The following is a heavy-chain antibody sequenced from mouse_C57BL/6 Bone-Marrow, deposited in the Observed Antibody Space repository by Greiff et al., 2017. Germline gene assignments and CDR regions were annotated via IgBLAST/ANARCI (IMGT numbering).Heavy chain of an antibody. V-gene: IGHV1-66*01. CDR1: GYSFTSYY. J-gene: IGHJ2*01. D-gene: IGHD3-3*01. CDR2: IYPGSGNT. CDR3: ARGGAGTGRGDY. Sequence: VQRVESGPELVKPGASVKISCKASGYSFTSYYIHWVKQRPGQGLEWIGWIYPGSGNTKYNEKFKGKATLTADTSSSTAYMQLSSLTSEDSAVYYCARGGAGTGRGDYWGQGTTLTVSS.